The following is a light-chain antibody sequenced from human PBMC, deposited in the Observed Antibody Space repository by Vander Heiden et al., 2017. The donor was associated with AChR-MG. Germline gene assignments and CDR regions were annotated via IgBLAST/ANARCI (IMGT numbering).Light chain of an antibody. Sequence: DIVMTQSPASLAVSLGERATINCKSSPSVFYSSNNKNYLAWYQQKPGQPPKLLIYGASTRESGVPDRFSGSGSGTDFTLTISSLQAEDVAVYYCQQDYSTLTFGQGTKLEIK. CDR3: QQDYSTLT. CDR2: GAS. J-gene: IGKJ2*01. V-gene: IGKV4-1*01. CDR1: PSVFYSSNNKNY.